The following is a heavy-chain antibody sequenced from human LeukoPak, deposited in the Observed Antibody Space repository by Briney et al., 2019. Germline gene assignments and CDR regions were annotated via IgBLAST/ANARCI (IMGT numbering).Heavy chain of an antibody. CDR1: GGSISSYY. CDR3: ARAGELIAVAGMNWFDP. V-gene: IGHV4-39*07. D-gene: IGHD6-19*01. CDR2: IYYSGST. J-gene: IGHJ5*02. Sequence: SETLSLTCTVSGGSISSYYWGWIRQPPGKGLEWIGSIYYSGSTYYNPSLKSRVTISVDTSKNQFSLKLSSVTAADTAVYYCARAGELIAVAGMNWFDPWGQGTLVTVSS.